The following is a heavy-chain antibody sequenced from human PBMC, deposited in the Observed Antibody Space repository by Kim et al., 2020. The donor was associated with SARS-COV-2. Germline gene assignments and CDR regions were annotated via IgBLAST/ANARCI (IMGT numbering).Heavy chain of an antibody. CDR3: ARECTSCYPADDYYYYGMDA. CDR1: GFTFSSYS. V-gene: IGHV3-48*02. J-gene: IGHJ6*02. Sequence: GGSLRLSCAASGFTFSSYSMNWVRQAPGKGLEWVSYISSSSSTIYYADSVKGRFTISRDNAKNSLYLQMNSLRDEDTAVYYCARECTSCYPADDYYYYGMDACGQGATVTVSS. CDR2: ISSSSSTI. D-gene: IGHD2-2*01.